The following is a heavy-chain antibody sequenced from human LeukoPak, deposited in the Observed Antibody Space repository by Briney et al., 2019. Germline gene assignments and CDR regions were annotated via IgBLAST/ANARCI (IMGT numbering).Heavy chain of an antibody. V-gene: IGHV4-59*01. J-gene: IGHJ4*02. D-gene: IGHD6-19*01. CDR3: AGGMQWLAFDQ. CDR1: GSSISSYY. Sequence: SGTLSLTCTVSGSSISSYYWSWIRQPPGKGLEWIGYINYSGNTNYNPSLKSRVIISIDTSNNQFSLKVSSVTAADTAVYYCAGGMQWLAFDQWGQGTLVTVPS. CDR2: INYSGNT.